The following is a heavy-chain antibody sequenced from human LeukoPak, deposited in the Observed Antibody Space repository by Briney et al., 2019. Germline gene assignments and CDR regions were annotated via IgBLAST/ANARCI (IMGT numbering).Heavy chain of an antibody. J-gene: IGHJ6*02. Sequence: SETLSLTCTVSGGSISSYYWSWIRQPPGKGLEWIGYIYYSGSTNYNPSLKSRLTISVDTSKNQFSLRLSSVTAADTAVYYCARGSTDSYYGMDVWGQGTTVTVSS. V-gene: IGHV4-59*12. D-gene: IGHD4-17*01. CDR3: ARGSTDSYYGMDV. CDR2: IYYSGST. CDR1: GGSISSYY.